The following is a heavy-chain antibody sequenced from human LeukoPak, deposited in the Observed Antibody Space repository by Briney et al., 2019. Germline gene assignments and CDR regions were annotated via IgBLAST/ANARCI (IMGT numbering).Heavy chain of an antibody. V-gene: IGHV3-30*03. Sequence: GGSLRLSCAASGFTFGDYGMHWVRQAPGKGLEWLTLLTYDGTNEYYTDSVKGRFAISRDNSKNTLYLQMNSLRDEDTALYYCATIVAGTRNAFDIWGQGTTVTVSS. J-gene: IGHJ3*02. CDR3: ATIVAGTRNAFDI. CDR2: LTYDGTNE. D-gene: IGHD6-19*01. CDR1: GFTFGDYG.